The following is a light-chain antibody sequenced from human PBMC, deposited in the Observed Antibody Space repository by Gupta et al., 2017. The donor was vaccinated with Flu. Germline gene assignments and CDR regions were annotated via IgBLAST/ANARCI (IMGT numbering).Light chain of an antibody. V-gene: IGLV4-60*03. Sequence: RGNSRNIIAWHEQQPGKAPRDLMKLESSGRYSKGSGVPDRFSGSSAGTDSYRTIADLQAEDEAEYSGEAWESDTRIFGGGTKLIVL. CDR3: EAWESDTRI. CDR1: RGNSRNI. CDR2: LESSGRY. J-gene: IGLJ2*01.